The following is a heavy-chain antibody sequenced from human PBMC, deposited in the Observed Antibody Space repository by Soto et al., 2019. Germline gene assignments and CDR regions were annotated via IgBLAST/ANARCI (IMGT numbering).Heavy chain of an antibody. V-gene: IGHV2-26*01. CDR1: GFSLSNPRMG. D-gene: IGHD6-25*01. J-gene: IGHJ6*02. Sequence: SGPTLVNPTETLTLTCTVSGFSLSNPRMGVSWIRQPPGKPLEWLAHFFSDDERSYSASMQSRLTMSTDTSGSQVVLTMTNMDPVDTATYFCARMDADYKYYAMNVWGQGTTVTVSS. CDR3: ARMDADYKYYAMNV. CDR2: FFSDDER.